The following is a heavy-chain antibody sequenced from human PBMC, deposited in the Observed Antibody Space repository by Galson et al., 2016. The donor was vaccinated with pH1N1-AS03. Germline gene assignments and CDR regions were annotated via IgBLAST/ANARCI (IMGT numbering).Heavy chain of an antibody. V-gene: IGHV3-23*01. CDR2: ISASGGDT. CDR3: VRRSPWATVGTYYFDY. D-gene: IGHD4-23*01. Sequence: SLRLSCAASGFTFSTFAMSWVRQAQGMGLEWVSSISASGGDTYYADSVKGRFTISRDNSRNTVSLQINSLRDDDSAVYFCVRRSPWATVGTYYFDYWGQGTLVTVSS. CDR1: GFTFSTFA. J-gene: IGHJ4*02.